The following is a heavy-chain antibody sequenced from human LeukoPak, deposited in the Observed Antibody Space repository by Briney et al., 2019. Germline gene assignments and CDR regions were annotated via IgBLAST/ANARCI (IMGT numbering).Heavy chain of an antibody. D-gene: IGHD6-13*01. CDR3: ARDRISSSWFPINPYYYYMDV. CDR2: IYTSGST. V-gene: IGHV4-4*07. Sequence: SETLSLTCTVSGGSISSYYWSWIRQPAGKGLEWIGRIYTSGSTNYNPSLKSRVTMSVDTSKNQFSLKLSSVTAADTAVYYCARDRISSSWFPINPYYYYMDVWGKGTTVTISS. J-gene: IGHJ6*03. CDR1: GGSISSYY.